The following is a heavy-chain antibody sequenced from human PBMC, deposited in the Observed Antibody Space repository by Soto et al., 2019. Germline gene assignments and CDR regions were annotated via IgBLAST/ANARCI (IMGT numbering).Heavy chain of an antibody. CDR1: GFTFTSSA. J-gene: IGHJ6*02. Sequence: QMQLVQSGPEVKKPGTSVKVSCKASGFTFTSSAVQWVRQARGQRLEWIGWIVVGSGNTNYAQKFQERVTITRDMSTSTAYMELSSLSSDDTAVYYCAAEQWEIHYYYYCMDVWGQGTTVTVSS. V-gene: IGHV1-58*01. CDR2: IVVGSGNT. D-gene: IGHD1-26*01. CDR3: AAEQWEIHYYYYCMDV.